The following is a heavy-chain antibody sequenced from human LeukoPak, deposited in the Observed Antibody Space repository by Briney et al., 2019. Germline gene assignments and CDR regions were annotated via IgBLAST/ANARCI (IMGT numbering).Heavy chain of an antibody. J-gene: IGHJ4*02. CDR2: ITADGGST. D-gene: IGHD2-15*01. CDR1: GFTFRSYA. Sequence: GGSLRLSCAVSGFTFRSYAMNWVRQAPGKGLEWVAAITADGGSTHYTTSVKGRFIISRDTPKNTLSLQMNNLRAEDTAVYYCARVSVVVAADYLDYWGQGTLVTVSS. CDR3: ARVSVVVAADYLDY. V-gene: IGHV3-23*01.